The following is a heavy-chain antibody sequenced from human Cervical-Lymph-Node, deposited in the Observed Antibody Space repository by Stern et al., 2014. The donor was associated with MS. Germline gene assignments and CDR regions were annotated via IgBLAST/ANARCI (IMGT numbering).Heavy chain of an antibody. J-gene: IGHJ6*02. V-gene: IGHV3-74*03. CDR1: GFDFSNYW. D-gene: IGHD3-3*01. Sequence: EVQLVESGGGLVQRGGSLRLSCSGFGFDFSNYWMHWVRQAPGKGLVWVSRINRVGGSRTYADSVKGRFTISRDNAKNTLYLQMDSLRAEDTAVYYCARDRDSDFWSGYYPDYYYYGMNVWGQGTTVTVSS. CDR3: ARDRDSDFWSGYYPDYYYYGMNV. CDR2: INRVGGSR.